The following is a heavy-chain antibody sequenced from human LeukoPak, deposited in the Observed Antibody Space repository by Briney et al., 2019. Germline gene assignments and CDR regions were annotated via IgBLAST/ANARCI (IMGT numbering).Heavy chain of an antibody. Sequence: GGSLRLSCAASGFTFSSYWMHWVRQAPGKGLVWVSRSDTDGISTNYADSVKGRFTISRDNAKNTLYLQMNSLRAEDTAVYYCARDRGYDGTFDSWGQGTLVTVSS. CDR1: GFTFSSYW. V-gene: IGHV3-74*01. D-gene: IGHD5-12*01. CDR3: ARDRGYDGTFDS. J-gene: IGHJ4*02. CDR2: SDTDGIST.